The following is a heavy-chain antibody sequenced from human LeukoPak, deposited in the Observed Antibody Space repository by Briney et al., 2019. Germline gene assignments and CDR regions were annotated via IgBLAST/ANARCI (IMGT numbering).Heavy chain of an antibody. D-gene: IGHD2-21*01. V-gene: IGHV4-39*02. CDR3: AREYSRSVVAGSRPDL. CDR2: MYYRGTT. CDR1: GGSNSSSSYY. J-gene: IGHJ4*02. Sequence: SETLSLTCSVSGGSNSSSSYYWGWIRQSPGKGLEWIGSMYYRGTTYENSSLKSRLTLSIDTSNNQFSLKLTSVTAADTAVYFCAREYSRSVVAGSRPDLWGQGLLVTVSS.